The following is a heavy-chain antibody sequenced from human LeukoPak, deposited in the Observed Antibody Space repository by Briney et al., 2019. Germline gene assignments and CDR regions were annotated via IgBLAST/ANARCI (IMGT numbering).Heavy chain of an antibody. D-gene: IGHD2-2*01. J-gene: IGHJ4*02. Sequence: GGSLRLSCAASGFTFSSYWMSWVRQAPGKGLEWVANIKQDGSEKYYVDSVKGRFNISRDNAKNSLYLQMHSLRAEDTAVYYCASGLGKYQLLPLHYWGQGTLVTVSS. CDR1: GFTFSSYW. CDR2: IKQDGSEK. V-gene: IGHV3-7*01. CDR3: ASGLGKYQLLPLHY.